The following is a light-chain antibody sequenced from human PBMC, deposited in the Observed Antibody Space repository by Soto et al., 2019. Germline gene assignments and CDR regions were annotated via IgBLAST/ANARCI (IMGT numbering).Light chain of an antibody. Sequence: EIVLTQSPGTLSLSPGERATLSCRASQSVSNTYLAWYQQKPGQAPRLLIYGALSRATGIPDRFSGSGSGTDFTLTISRLEPEDFALYYCQQYATSPRTFGGGTKVDIK. J-gene: IGKJ4*01. CDR3: QQYATSPRT. CDR1: QSVSNTY. CDR2: GAL. V-gene: IGKV3-20*01.